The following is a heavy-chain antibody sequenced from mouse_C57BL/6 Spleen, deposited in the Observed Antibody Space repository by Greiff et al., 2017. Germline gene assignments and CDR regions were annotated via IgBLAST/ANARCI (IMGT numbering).Heavy chain of an antibody. CDR2: IDPSDSET. CDR1: GYTFTSYW. J-gene: IGHJ1*03. Sequence: QVQLQQPGAELVRPGSSVKLSCKASGYTFTSYWMHWVKQRPIQGLEWIGNIDPSDSETHYNQKFKDKATLTVDKSSSTAYMQLSSLTSEDSAVXYGARSGGLRRNWYFDVWGTGTTVTVSS. D-gene: IGHD2-2*01. V-gene: IGHV1-52*01. CDR3: ARSGGLRRNWYFDV.